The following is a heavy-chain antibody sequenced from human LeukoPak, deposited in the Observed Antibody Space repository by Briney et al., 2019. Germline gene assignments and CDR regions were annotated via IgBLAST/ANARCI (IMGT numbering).Heavy chain of an antibody. CDR3: ARDPYGDYYFDY. J-gene: IGHJ4*02. CDR2: ISSSSSYI. D-gene: IGHD4-17*01. CDR1: GGSFSEYL. V-gene: IGHV3-21*01. Sequence: ETLFLTCAVYGGSFSEYLWNWVRQAPGKGLEWVSSISSSSSYIYYADSVKGRFTISRDNAKNSLYLQMNSLRAEDTAVYYCARDPYGDYYFDYWGQGTLVTVSS.